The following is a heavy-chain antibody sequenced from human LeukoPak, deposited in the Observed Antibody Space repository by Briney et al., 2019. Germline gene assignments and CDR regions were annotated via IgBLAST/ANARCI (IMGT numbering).Heavy chain of an antibody. V-gene: IGHV4-39*01. Sequence: SETLSLTCTVSGGSISSSSYYWGWIRQPPGKGLEWIGSIYYSGSTYYNPSLKSRVTISVDTSKSQFSLKLSSVTAADTAVYYCARSTPYIVATYVNWFDPWGQGTLVTVSS. CDR1: GGSISSSSYY. CDR3: ARSTPYIVATYVNWFDP. CDR2: IYYSGST. D-gene: IGHD5-12*01. J-gene: IGHJ5*02.